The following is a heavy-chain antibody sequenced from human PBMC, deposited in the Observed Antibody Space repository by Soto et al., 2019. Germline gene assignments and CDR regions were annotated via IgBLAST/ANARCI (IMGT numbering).Heavy chain of an antibody. CDR1: VGTFSSYA. V-gene: IGHV3-48*03. J-gene: IGHJ3*01. Sequence: SCKASVGTFSSYAISWVRQAPGKGLEWFSYISRSGTTIFYADSVKGRFTISRDNAKNSLYLQMNSLRAEDTALYYCASGIGLNWGRGTMVTVSS. CDR3: ASGIGLN. D-gene: IGHD3-10*01. CDR2: ISRSGTTI.